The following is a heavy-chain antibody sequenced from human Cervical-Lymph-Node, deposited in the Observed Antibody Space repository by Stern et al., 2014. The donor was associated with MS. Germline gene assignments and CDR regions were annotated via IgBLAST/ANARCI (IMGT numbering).Heavy chain of an antibody. CDR3: ARDFVDTAMVTRSDYFDC. D-gene: IGHD5-18*01. V-gene: IGHV7-4-1*02. J-gene: IGHJ4*02. CDR2: INTNTGNS. Sequence: VHLVESGSELKKPGASVKVSCKASGYTFTNYPINWVRQAPGQGLEWMGWINTNTGNSTYAQGFTGRFVFSLDTSVSTAYLQISSLKAEDTAVYYCARDFVDTAMVTRSDYFDCWGQGTLVTVSS. CDR1: GYTFTNYP.